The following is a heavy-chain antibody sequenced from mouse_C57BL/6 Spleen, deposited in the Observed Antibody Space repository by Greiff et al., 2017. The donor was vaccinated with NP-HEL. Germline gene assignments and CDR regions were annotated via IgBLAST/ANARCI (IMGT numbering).Heavy chain of an antibody. J-gene: IGHJ4*01. CDR2: INPNYGTT. V-gene: IGHV1-39*01. CDR3: ARGSTVVAPRAMDY. CDR1: GYSFTDYN. D-gene: IGHD1-1*01. Sequence: EVKLQESGPELVKPGASVKISCKASGYSFTDYNMNWVKQSNGKSLEWIGVINPNYGTTSYNQKFKGKATLTVDQSSSTAYMQLNSLTSEDSAVYYCARGSTVVAPRAMDYWGQGTSVTVSS.